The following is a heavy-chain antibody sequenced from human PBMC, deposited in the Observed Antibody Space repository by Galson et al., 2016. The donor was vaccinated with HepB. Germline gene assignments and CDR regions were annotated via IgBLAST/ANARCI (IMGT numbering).Heavy chain of an antibody. J-gene: IGHJ6*02. V-gene: IGHV4-39*01. CDR3: ARLDKGDANYYYGLDV. Sequence: SETLSLTCTVSGDSISSSYYYWGWIRQPPGKGLECIGSIYYSGNTYYNPSLRSRVTISVDTSKNQFSLKLTSVAAADTAVYYCARLDKGDANYYYGLDVWGQGTTVTVSS. CDR1: GDSISSSYYY. CDR2: IYYSGNT.